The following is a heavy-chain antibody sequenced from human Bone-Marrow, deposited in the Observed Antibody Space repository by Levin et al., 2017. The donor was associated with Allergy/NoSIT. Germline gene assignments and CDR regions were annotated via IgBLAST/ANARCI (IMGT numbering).Heavy chain of an antibody. D-gene: IGHD6-13*01. J-gene: IGHJ5*02. Sequence: SQTLSLTCTVSGVSISSSTYYWAWIRQPPGKGLEWIGSFYSSGSSYTYYNASLKSRLTISEDTPKTQVSLTLVSVTAADTAVYYCARARRLTSSGTGNWFDLWGRGTLVTVSS. V-gene: IGHV4-39*07. CDR1: GVSISSSTYY. CDR2: FYSSGSSYT. CDR3: ARARRLTSSGTGNWFDL.